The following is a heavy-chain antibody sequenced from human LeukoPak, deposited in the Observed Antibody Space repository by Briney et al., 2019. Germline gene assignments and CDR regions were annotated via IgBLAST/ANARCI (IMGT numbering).Heavy chain of an antibody. Sequence: PGGSLRLSCEASGITFNTSDMHWVRQAPGKGLEWVSVIGTAGDTYYADSVKGRFTISRENAKNSLYLQMNSLRAGDTAVYYCARGSVRVGMDVWGQGTTVTVSS. V-gene: IGHV3-13*01. J-gene: IGHJ6*02. CDR3: ARGSVRVGMDV. CDR2: IGTAGDT. D-gene: IGHD6-13*01. CDR1: GITFNTSD.